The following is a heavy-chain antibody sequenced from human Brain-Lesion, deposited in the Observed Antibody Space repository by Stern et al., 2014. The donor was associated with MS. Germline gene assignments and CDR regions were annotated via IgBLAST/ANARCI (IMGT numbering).Heavy chain of an antibody. CDR1: GYIFTGYY. D-gene: IGHD3-3*01. CDR3: ARDQRGITIFGVVTDYYYLGMDV. Sequence: QMQLVQSGAEVKKTGASVKVSCKTSGYIFTGYYIHWVRQAPGQGLEWMAWINPNTGGTKDAQKFQGRVTMSRDTSISTAYVELSSLTSDDTAVYYCARDQRGITIFGVVTDYYYLGMDVWGQGTTVTVSS. J-gene: IGHJ6*02. V-gene: IGHV1-2*02. CDR2: INPNTGGT.